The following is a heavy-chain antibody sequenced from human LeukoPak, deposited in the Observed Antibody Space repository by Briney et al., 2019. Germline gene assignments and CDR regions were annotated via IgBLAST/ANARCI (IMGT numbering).Heavy chain of an antibody. CDR1: GFTFSSYA. CDR3: AKARKPNLKYCGGGSCYPDY. J-gene: IGHJ4*02. CDR2: ISGSGGST. V-gene: IGHV3-23*01. Sequence: GGSLRLSCAASGFTFSSYAMSWVRQAPGKGLEWVSAISGSGGSTYYADSVKGRFTISRDNSKNTLYLQMNSLRAEDTAVYYCAKARKPNLKYCGGGSCYPDYWGQGTLVTVSS. D-gene: IGHD2-15*01.